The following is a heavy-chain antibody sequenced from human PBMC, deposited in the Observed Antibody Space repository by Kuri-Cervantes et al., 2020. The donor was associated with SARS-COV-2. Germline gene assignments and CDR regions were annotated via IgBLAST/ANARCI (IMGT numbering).Heavy chain of an antibody. CDR1: GFTFSSYG. V-gene: IGHV3-33*08. Sequence: GESLKISCAASGFTFSSYGMHWVRQAPGKGLEWVAVIWYGGSNKYYADSVKGRFTISRDNSKNTLYLQMNSLRAEDTAVYYCARVRNDYYYYYYMDVWGKGTTVTVSS. J-gene: IGHJ6*03. CDR2: IWYGGSNK. CDR3: ARVRNDYYYYYYMDV.